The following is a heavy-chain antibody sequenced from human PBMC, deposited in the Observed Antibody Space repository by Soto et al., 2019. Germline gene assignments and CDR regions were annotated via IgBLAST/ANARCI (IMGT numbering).Heavy chain of an antibody. J-gene: IGHJ4*02. V-gene: IGHV4-31*03. CDR1: GASITSGGYY. D-gene: IGHD5-12*01. Sequence: QVQLQESGPGLVKPSQTLSLTCTVSGASITSGGYYWSWIRQHPGKGLEWIGYIYYSVTTYYNPSLQSRVIISVDTYKNQFSLNLSSVTAADTAVYYFAIAENEKAGIYRPPDYWGQGNLVSVSS. CDR2: IYYSVTT. CDR3: AIAENEKAGIYRPPDY.